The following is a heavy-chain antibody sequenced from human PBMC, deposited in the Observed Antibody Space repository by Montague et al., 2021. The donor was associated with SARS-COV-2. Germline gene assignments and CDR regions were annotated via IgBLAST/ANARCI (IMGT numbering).Heavy chain of an antibody. CDR3: AKDVYYGSGNYWQAFDY. D-gene: IGHD3-10*01. J-gene: IGHJ4*02. CDR2: ISYNSENT. Sequence: SLRLSCAASGFTVGDYAMHWVRQTPGKGLEWVSGISYNSENTGYADSVKGRLTISRDNAKNSLYLQMNSLRTDDTALYYCAKDVYYGSGNYWQAFDYWGQGTLVTVSS. V-gene: IGHV3-9*01. CDR1: GFTVGDYA.